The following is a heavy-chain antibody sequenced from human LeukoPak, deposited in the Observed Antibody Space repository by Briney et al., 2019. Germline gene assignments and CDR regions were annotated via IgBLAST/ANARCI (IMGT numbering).Heavy chain of an antibody. CDR3: AREGLRYYDTSGFHY. CDR1: GGPISSYY. V-gene: IGHV4-4*07. D-gene: IGHD3-22*01. CDR2: IYSSGST. J-gene: IGHJ4*02. Sequence: KPSETLSLTCTVSGGPISSYYWDRIRQPVGKGLEWIGRIYSSGSTNHNPSLKSRVTMSVDMSKNQFFLRLTSVTAADTAVYYCAREGLRYYDTSGFHYWGQGALVTVSS.